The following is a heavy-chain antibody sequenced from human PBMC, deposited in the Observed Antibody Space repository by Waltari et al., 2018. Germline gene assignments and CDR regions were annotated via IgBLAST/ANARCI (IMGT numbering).Heavy chain of an antibody. V-gene: IGHV3-74*01. D-gene: IGHD3-22*01. J-gene: IGHJ4*02. Sequence: EVQLVESGGGLVQPGGSLRLSCAASGFTFTTYWMHWVRQAPGKGLVWVSRINSDGSNTGYADSGKDRFTISRDNAKNTLYLQMNSLRAEDTAVYYCARAGGGSSGYYPSDYWGQGTLVTVSS. CDR3: ARAGGGSSGYYPSDY. CDR1: GFTFTTYW. CDR2: INSDGSNT.